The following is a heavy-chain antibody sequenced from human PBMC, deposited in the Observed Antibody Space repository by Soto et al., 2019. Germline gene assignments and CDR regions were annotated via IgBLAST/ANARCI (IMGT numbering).Heavy chain of an antibody. J-gene: IGHJ6*03. CDR2: IRSKANNYAT. Sequence: DSVGGLVQPGGSLKLSCAASGFTFSGSAMHWVRQASGKGLEWVGRIRSKANNYATAYGASVKGRFTISRDDSKNTAYLQMNSLKTEDTAVYYCSRQASDFWSGKPQYYMDVWGKGTTVTVSS. CDR3: SRQASDFWSGKPQYYMDV. CDR1: GFTFSGSA. V-gene: IGHV3-73*01. D-gene: IGHD3-3*01.